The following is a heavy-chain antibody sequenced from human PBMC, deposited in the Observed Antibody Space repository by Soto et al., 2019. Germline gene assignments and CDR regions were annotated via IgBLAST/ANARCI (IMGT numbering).Heavy chain of an antibody. Sequence: GGSLRLSCAASGFTFSSYWMHWVRQAPGKGLVWVLRINSDGSSTSYADSVKGRFTISRDNAKNTLYLQMNSLRAEDTAVYYCVRTSLVVAAATREDYWGQGTLVTVSS. CDR2: INSDGSST. V-gene: IGHV3-74*01. J-gene: IGHJ4*02. CDR1: GFTFSSYW. D-gene: IGHD2-15*01. CDR3: VRTSLVVAAATREDY.